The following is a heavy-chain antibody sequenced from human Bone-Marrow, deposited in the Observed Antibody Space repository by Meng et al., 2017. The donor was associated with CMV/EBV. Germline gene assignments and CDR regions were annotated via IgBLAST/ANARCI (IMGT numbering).Heavy chain of an antibody. Sequence: ASVKVSCKASGYTFTSYYMHWVRQAPGQGLEWMGIINPSGGSTSYAQKFQGRVTMTRDTSTSTVYMELSRLRSDDTAVYYCARPRVAGTAHFDSWGEGTLVTVSS. CDR2: INPSGGST. D-gene: IGHD6-19*01. J-gene: IGHJ4*02. CDR3: ARPRVAGTAHFDS. V-gene: IGHV1-46*01. CDR1: GYTFTSYY.